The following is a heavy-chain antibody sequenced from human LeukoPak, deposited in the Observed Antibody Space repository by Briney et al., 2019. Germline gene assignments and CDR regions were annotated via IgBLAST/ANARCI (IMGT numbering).Heavy chain of an antibody. CDR3: ARIHRYCSGGACYVLDN. Sequence: NPSETLSLTCTVSGGPISDNYWSWIRQPPGKGLEWIGYIYYSGTTNYNPSFKSRITISVDTSRNQFSLQLSSVTAADTAVYYCARIHRYCSGGACYVLDNWGQGTLVAVSS. V-gene: IGHV4-59*01. J-gene: IGHJ4*02. CDR1: GGPISDNY. CDR2: IYYSGTT. D-gene: IGHD2-15*01.